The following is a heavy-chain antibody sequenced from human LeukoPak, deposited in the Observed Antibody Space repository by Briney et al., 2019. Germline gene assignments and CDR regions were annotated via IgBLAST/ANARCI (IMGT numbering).Heavy chain of an antibody. V-gene: IGHV3-30*03. J-gene: IGHJ4*02. CDR2: ISYDGSNK. Sequence: GGSLRLSCAASGITFSSYEMNWVRQAPGKGLEWVAVISYDGSNKYYADSVKGRFTISRDNSKNTLYLQMNSLRTEDTAVYYCARDLRSGYDFVDYWGQGTLVTVSS. CDR3: ARDLRSGYDFVDY. D-gene: IGHD5-12*01. CDR1: GITFSSYE.